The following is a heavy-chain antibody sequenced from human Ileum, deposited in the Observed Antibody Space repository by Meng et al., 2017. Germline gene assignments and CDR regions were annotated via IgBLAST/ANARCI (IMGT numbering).Heavy chain of an antibody. J-gene: IGHJ4*02. V-gene: IGHV3-33*01. CDR2: MWNDGSAK. Sequence: GESLKISCASSGFTFSTKGMHWVRQAPGKGLEWVASMWNDGSAKYYAESVKGRFTISRENSRNTLSLQMNSLRAEDTAVYYCARDSSGGVLDCWGQGALVTVSS. CDR1: GFTFSTKG. CDR3: ARDSSGGVLDC. D-gene: IGHD1-14*01.